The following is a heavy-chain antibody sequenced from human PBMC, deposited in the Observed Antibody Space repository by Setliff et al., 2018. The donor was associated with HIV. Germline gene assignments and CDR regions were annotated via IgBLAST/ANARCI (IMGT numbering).Heavy chain of an antibody. J-gene: IGHJ4*02. CDR1: EYVFTTYA. V-gene: IGHV7-4-1*02. CDR3: ATPRTPQLYCSGGSCFDAFDL. CDR2: INTNTGNP. Sequence: ASVKVSCKASEYVFTTYAMNWVRQAPGQGLEWMGWINTNTGNPTYAQGFTGRFVFSLDTSVSTAYLQISSLKAEDTAVYYCATPRTPQLYCSGGSCFDAFDLWGQGTLGTVSS. D-gene: IGHD2-15*01.